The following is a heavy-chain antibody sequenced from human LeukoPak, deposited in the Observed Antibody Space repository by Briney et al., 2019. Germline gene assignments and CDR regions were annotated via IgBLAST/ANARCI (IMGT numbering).Heavy chain of an antibody. CDR1: GFVFSNYW. CDR2: IKTDGSTI. V-gene: IGHV3-74*01. CDR3: ARVGQGEWFFDL. Sequence: PGGSLRLSCAASGFVFSNYWMHWVRQAPGKGLVWVSRIKTDGSTITYADSVKGRFTISRDNAMNTLYLQMNSLGAEDTAVYYCARVGQGEWFFDLWGRDTLVTVSS. J-gene: IGHJ2*01. D-gene: IGHD1-26*01.